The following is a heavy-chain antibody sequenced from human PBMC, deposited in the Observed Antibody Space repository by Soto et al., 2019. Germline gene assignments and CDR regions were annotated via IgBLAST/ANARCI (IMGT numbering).Heavy chain of an antibody. CDR3: ERAKSTRCYYY. CDR1: GYTFTSYA. J-gene: IGHJ4*02. CDR2: INAGNGNT. D-gene: IGHD2-2*01. V-gene: IGHV1-3*01. Sequence: APVKVSCKASGYTFTSYAMHWVRQAPGQRLEWMGWINAGNGNTKYSQKFQGRVTITRDTSASTAYMELSSLRSEDTAVYYCERAKSTRCYYYWGQGTLVTVSS.